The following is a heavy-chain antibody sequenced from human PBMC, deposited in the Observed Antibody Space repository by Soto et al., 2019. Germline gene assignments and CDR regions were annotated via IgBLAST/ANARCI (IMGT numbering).Heavy chain of an antibody. D-gene: IGHD6-19*01. Sequence: SVQVSCKASGGTFSSYAISWVRQAPGQGLEWMGGIIPIFGTANYAQKFQGRVTITADESTSTAYMELSSLRSEDTAVYYCAFLSRGRAVDYYYAMDVWGQGTTVTVSS. CDR2: IIPIFGTA. J-gene: IGHJ6*02. CDR3: AFLSRGRAVDYYYAMDV. V-gene: IGHV1-69*13. CDR1: GGTFSSYA.